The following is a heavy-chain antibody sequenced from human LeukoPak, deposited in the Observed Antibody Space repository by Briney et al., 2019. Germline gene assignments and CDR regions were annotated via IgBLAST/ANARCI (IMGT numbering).Heavy chain of an antibody. V-gene: IGHV4-39*07. CDR3: ARDFWSGYYAWFDP. CDR1: GGSISSSSYY. J-gene: IGHJ5*02. CDR2: MYYSGNT. D-gene: IGHD3-3*01. Sequence: PSETLSLTCTVSGGSISSSSYYWGWIRQPPGKGLEWIGSMYYSGNTYYNPSLKSRVTISVDTSKNQFSLKLSSVTAADTAVYYCARDFWSGYYAWFDPWGQGTLVTVSS.